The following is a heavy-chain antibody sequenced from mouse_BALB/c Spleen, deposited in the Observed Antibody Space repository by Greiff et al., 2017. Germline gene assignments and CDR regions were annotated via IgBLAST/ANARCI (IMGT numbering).Heavy chain of an antibody. Sequence: LQQPGSELVRPGASVKLSCEASGYTFTSYWMHWVKQRPGQGLEWIGNIYPGSGSTNYDEKFKSKATLTVDTSSSTAYMQLSSLTSEDSAVYYCTGARVYYFDYWGQGTTLTVSS. CDR2: IYPGSGST. CDR3: TGARVYYFDY. V-gene: IGHV1S22*01. D-gene: IGHD3-1*01. CDR1: GYTFTSYW. J-gene: IGHJ2*01.